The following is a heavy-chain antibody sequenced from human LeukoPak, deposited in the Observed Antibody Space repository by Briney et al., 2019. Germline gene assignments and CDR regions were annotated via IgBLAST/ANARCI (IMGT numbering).Heavy chain of an antibody. CDR2: IYYSGST. CDR1: GGSISSYY. V-gene: IGHV4-39*01. D-gene: IGHD6-13*01. J-gene: IGHJ4*02. CDR3: AIPYQNSSSWYDGDY. Sequence: PSETLSLTCSVSGGSISSYYWGWIRQPPGKGLEWIGSIYYSGSTYYNPSLKSRVTISVDTSKNQFSLKLSSVTAADTAVYYCAIPYQNSSSWYDGDYWGQGTLVTVSS.